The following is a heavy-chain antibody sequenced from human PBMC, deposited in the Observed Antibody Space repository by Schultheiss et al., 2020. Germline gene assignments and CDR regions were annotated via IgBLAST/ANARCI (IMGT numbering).Heavy chain of an antibody. CDR3: ARDNCSGGHCRFDH. D-gene: IGHD2-15*01. V-gene: IGHV4-31*03. Sequence: SQTLSLTCTVTGDSVRSDAYYWTWIRQSPGKGLEWIAYIHSTGSASYNPSLKSRINVSMDTSENQFSLKLSSVTAADTAVYYCARDNCSGGHCRFDHCCQGTLVTVSS. J-gene: IGHJ4*02. CDR1: GDSVRSDAYY. CDR2: IHSTGSA.